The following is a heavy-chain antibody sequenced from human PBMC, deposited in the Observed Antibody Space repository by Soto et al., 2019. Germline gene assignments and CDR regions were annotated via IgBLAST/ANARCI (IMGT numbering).Heavy chain of an antibody. J-gene: IGHJ4*02. Sequence: PSETLSLTSTLTGGPISSYYWTWIRQPPGKGLEWIGYIYYSGSTKYNPSIKSRVTISVDTYKNQFSPKLSSVTAAETAGYYCAREKSPESPSFDYWGQGTMVTVSS. CDR2: IYYSGST. CDR3: AREKSPESPSFDY. V-gene: IGHV4-59*01. CDR1: GGPISSYY.